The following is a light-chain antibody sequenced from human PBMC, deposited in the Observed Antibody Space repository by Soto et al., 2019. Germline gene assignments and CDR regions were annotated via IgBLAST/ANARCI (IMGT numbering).Light chain of an antibody. V-gene: IGKV3-20*01. J-gene: IGKJ1*01. CDR3: QQYGTSPPTT. CDR1: QSVSSNS. CDR2: NAF. Sequence: IVLTQSPGTLSLSPGERVTLSCRASQSVSSNSLAWYQQKPGQAPRLLIFNAFNRATGIPDRFSGSGSGTDFTLTISRMEPEDFAVYYCQQYGTSPPTTFGQGTKVEIK.